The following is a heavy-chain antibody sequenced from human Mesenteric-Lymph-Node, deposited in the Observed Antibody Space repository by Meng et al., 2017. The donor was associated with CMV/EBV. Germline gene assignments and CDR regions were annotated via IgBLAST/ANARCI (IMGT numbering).Heavy chain of an antibody. Sequence: SISRGGYYWSWIRQHPGKGLEWIGYIYYSGSTYYNPSLKSRVTISVDTSKNQFSLKLSSVTAADTAVYYCARVHYSYCSGGSCYYFDYWGQGTLVTVSS. CDR1: SISRGGYY. J-gene: IGHJ4*02. CDR3: ARVHYSYCSGGSCYYFDY. V-gene: IGHV4-31*02. D-gene: IGHD2-15*01. CDR2: IYYSGST.